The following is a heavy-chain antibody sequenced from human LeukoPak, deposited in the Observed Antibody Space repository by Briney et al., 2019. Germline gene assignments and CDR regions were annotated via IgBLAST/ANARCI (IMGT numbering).Heavy chain of an antibody. CDR3: ASSPAYSSSWYAIDN. D-gene: IGHD6-13*01. J-gene: IGHJ4*02. V-gene: IGHV3-13*01. CDR1: GFTFTNYD. CDR2: IGTAGDT. Sequence: PGGSLRLSCAASGFTFTNYDMIWVRQAAGKGLEWVSAIGTAGDTYYPGSVKGGFTISRENAKNSLYLQMNSLSARDTAVHYCASSPAYSSSWYAIDNWGQGTLVTVSS.